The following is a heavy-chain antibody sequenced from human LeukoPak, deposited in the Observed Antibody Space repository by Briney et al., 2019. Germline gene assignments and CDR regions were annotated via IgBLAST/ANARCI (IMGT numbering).Heavy chain of an antibody. J-gene: IGHJ5*02. V-gene: IGHV4-59*08. CDR3: ARCGYSGYDRFDP. Sequence: SETLSLTCTVSGGSISSYYWSWIRQPPGKGLEWIGYIYYSGSTNYNPSLKSRVTISVDTSKNQFSLKLSSVTAADTAVYYCARCGYSGYDRFDPWGQGTLVTVSS. D-gene: IGHD5-12*01. CDR1: GGSISSYY. CDR2: IYYSGST.